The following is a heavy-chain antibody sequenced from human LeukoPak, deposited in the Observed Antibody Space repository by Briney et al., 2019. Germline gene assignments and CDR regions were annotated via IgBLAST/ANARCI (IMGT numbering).Heavy chain of an antibody. CDR1: GFTFNSYS. Sequence: GGSLRLSCAASGFTFNSYSMNWVRQAPGKGLEWVSSISSSSSYIYYADSVKGRFTISRDNAKNSLYLQMNSLRAEDTAVYYCASERVPGAFDIWGQGTMVTVSS. CDR3: ASERVPGAFDI. V-gene: IGHV3-21*01. CDR2: ISSSSSYI. J-gene: IGHJ3*02.